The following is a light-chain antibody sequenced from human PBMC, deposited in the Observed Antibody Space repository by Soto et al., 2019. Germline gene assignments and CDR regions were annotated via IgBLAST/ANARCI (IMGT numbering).Light chain of an antibody. CDR1: SSDVGSSNF. V-gene: IGLV2-23*01. Sequence: QSALTQPATGCGSPGQSITISCSGTSSDVGSSNFVSWYQQHPGKAPKLIIFEGDRRPSGVSGRFSGSKSGNTASLTISGLLAEDEADYYCCSFARSSSFYVFGTGTRSP. CDR3: CSFARSSSFYV. J-gene: IGLJ1*01. CDR2: EGD.